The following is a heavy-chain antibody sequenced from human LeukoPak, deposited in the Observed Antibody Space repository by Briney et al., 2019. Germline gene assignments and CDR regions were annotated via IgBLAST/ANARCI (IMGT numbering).Heavy chain of an antibody. CDR2: INHSGST. Sequence: PSETLSLTCAVYGGSFSGYYWSWIRQPPGKGLEWIGEINHSGSTNYNPSLKSRVTISVDTSQNQFSLKLNSVTAADTAVYYCARLGLRYFDYLFDAFDIWGQGTMATVSS. D-gene: IGHD3-9*01. V-gene: IGHV4-34*01. J-gene: IGHJ3*02. CDR1: GGSFSGYY. CDR3: ARLGLRYFDYLFDAFDI.